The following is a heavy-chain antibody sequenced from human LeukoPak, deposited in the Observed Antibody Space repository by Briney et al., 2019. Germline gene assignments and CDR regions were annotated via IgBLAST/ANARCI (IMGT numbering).Heavy chain of an antibody. D-gene: IGHD3-16*01. CDR1: GGAISSYH. CDR3: ARVGDYALKD. Sequence: SETLSLTCTVSGGAISSYHWSWIRQPAGKGLEWIGRIYPSGSTNYNPSLKSRVTMSVDTSKNQFSLELSSVTAADTAVYYCARVGDYALKDWGQGTLVTVSS. J-gene: IGHJ4*02. CDR2: IYPSGST. V-gene: IGHV4-4*07.